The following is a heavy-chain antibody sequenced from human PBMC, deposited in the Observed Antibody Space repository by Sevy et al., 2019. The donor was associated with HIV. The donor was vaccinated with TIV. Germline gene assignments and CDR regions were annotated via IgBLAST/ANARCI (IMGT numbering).Heavy chain of an antibody. CDR1: GYTFTGYY. Sequence: ASVKVSCKASGYTFTGYYMHWVRQAPGQGLEWMGRINPNSGGTNYAQKFQGRVTMTRDTSISTAYMGLSRLRSDDTAVYYCARGRIAVAGQDYWGQGTLVTVSS. V-gene: IGHV1-2*06. CDR2: INPNSGGT. D-gene: IGHD6-19*01. CDR3: ARGRIAVAGQDY. J-gene: IGHJ4*02.